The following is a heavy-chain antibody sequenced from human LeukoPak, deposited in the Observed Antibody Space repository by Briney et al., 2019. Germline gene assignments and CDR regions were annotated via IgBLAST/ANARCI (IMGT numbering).Heavy chain of an antibody. CDR3: ARDHYDSSGYATY. Sequence: GGSLRLSCAASGFTFSNYAMSWVRQAPGKGLEWVSVIYSGGSTYYADSVKGRFTISRDNSRNTLYLQMNSLRAEDTAVYYCARDHYDSSGYATYWGQGTLVTVSS. D-gene: IGHD3-22*01. CDR2: IYSGGST. V-gene: IGHV3-66*01. J-gene: IGHJ4*02. CDR1: GFTFSNYA.